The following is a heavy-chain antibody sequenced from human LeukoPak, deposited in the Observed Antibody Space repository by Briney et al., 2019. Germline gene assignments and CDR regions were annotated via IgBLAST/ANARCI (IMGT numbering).Heavy chain of an antibody. CDR3: ARSYYDKAGHDY. V-gene: IGHV4-59*08. CDR1: GASISNYY. Sequence: SETLSLTCTVSGASISNYYWSWIRQPPGKGLEWIGCTYNSGNTNHNPALKSRVTISVDTSKNQFSLKLSSVTAADTAVYYCARSYYDKAGHDYWGQGTLVTVSS. D-gene: IGHD3-22*01. CDR2: TYNSGNT. J-gene: IGHJ4*02.